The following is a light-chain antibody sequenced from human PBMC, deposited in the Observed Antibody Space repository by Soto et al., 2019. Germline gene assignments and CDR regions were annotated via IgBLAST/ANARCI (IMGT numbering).Light chain of an antibody. CDR2: DSS. CDR1: QSVGTY. J-gene: IGKJ5*01. CDR3: QQYGNSPQIT. V-gene: IGKV3D-20*01. Sequence: IVLTQSPATLSLSPGERATLSCGASQSVGTYIAWYKQKPGLAPRLVIFDSSTRATGIPARFSGSGSGTDFTLTISRLEPEDFAVYFCQQYGNSPQITFGQGTRLEIK.